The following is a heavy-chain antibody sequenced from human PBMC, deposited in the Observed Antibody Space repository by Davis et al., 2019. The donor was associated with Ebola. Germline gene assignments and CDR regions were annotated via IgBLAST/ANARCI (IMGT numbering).Heavy chain of an antibody. Sequence: SVKVSCKASGGTFSSYAISWVRQAPGQGLEWMGGIIPIFGTANYAQKFQGRVTITADESTSTAYMELRSLRSDDTAVYYCARLAYSSSSRYYYYYYMDVWGKGTTVTVSS. CDR3: ARLAYSSSSRYYYYYYMDV. CDR2: IIPIFGTA. CDR1: GGTFSSYA. V-gene: IGHV1-69*13. D-gene: IGHD6-6*01. J-gene: IGHJ6*03.